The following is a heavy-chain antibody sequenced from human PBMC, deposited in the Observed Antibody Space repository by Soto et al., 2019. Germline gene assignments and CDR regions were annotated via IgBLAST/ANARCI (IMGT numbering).Heavy chain of an antibody. CDR1: GGSISSSSYY. CDR2: IYYSGST. D-gene: IGHD2-21*02. V-gene: IGHV4-39*01. CDR3: ARQGGGDTPDYYFDY. Sequence: QLQLQESGPGLVKPSETLSLTCTVSGGSISSSSYYWGWIRQPPGKGLEWIGSIYYSGSTYYNPSLKSLVNNSGDTSKHQFSLKLSSVTAADTAVYYCARQGGGDTPDYYFDYWGQGTLVTVSS. J-gene: IGHJ4*02.